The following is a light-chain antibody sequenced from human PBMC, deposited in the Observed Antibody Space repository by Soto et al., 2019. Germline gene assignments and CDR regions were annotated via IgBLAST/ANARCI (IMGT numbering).Light chain of an antibody. Sequence: QSALTQPASVSGSPEQSITISCTGTSSDIGHYDYVSWYQQHPGKAPKLMIYHVTYRPSGVSNRYSGSKSGNSASLTISGLQSDDEADYYCCSLTTSHTYVFGSGTKVTVL. V-gene: IGLV2-14*03. CDR3: CSLTTSHTYV. J-gene: IGLJ1*01. CDR2: HVT. CDR1: SSDIGHYDY.